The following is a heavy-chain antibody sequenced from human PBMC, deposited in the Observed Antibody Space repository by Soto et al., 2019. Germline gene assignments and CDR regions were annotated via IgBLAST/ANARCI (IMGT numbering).Heavy chain of an antibody. D-gene: IGHD2-15*01. J-gene: IGHJ6*02. CDR2: INHSGST. Sequence: XETLSLTCAVYGGSFSGYYWSWIRQPPGKGLEWIGEINHSGSTNYNPSLKSRVTISVDTSKNQFSLKLSSVTAADTAVYYCAKPGEYCSGGSCYPYYGMDVWGQGTTVTVSS. V-gene: IGHV4-34*01. CDR1: GGSFSGYY. CDR3: AKPGEYCSGGSCYPYYGMDV.